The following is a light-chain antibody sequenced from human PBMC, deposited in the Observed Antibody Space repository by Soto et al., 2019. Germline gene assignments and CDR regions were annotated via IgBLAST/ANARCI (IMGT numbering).Light chain of an antibody. CDR2: EVS. Sequence: QSALTQPPSASGSPGQSVTISCTGTSSDVGGYNYVSWYQQHPGKAPKLMIYEVSKRPSGVPDRFSGSKSGNTASLTVSGLQAEDEADYYCSSYAGSNNWGPKRGSHVVFGGGTKLTVL. CDR3: SSYAGSNNWGPKRGSHVV. V-gene: IGLV2-8*01. J-gene: IGLJ2*01. CDR1: SSDVGGYNY.